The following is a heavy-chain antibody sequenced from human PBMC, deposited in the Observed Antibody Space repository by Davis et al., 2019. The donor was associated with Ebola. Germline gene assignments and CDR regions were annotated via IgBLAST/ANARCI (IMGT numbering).Heavy chain of an antibody. V-gene: IGHV1-18*01. CDR3: ARVPLKYYGSDYGMDV. CDR1: GYTFISYG. D-gene: IGHD3-10*01. J-gene: IGHJ6*02. CDR2: ISAYNGNT. Sequence: ASVKVSCKASGYTFISYGISWVRQAPGQGLEWMGWISAYNGNTNYAQKLQGRVTMTTDTSTSTAYMELSSLRSEDTAVYYCARVPLKYYGSDYGMDVWGQGTTVTVSS.